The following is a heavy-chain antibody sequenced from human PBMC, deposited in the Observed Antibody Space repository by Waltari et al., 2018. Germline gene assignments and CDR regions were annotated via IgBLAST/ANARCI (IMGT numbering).Heavy chain of an antibody. D-gene: IGHD2-2*01. CDR3: ATVGDCSSTSCYGWFDP. CDR1: GYAFTSYE. J-gene: IGHJ5*02. V-gene: IGHV1-8*01. Sequence: QVQLVQSGAEVKKPGASVKVSCKASGYAFTSYEINWVRQATGQGLEWMGWMNPNSGHTGYAQKFQGRVTMTRNTSISTAYMELSSLRSEDTAVYYCATVGDCSSTSCYGWFDPWGQGTL. CDR2: MNPNSGHT.